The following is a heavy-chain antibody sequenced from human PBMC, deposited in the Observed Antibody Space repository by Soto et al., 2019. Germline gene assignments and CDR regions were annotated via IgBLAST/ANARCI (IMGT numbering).Heavy chain of an antibody. Sequence: GASVKVSCKASGYTFTSYAMHWVRQAPGRRLEWMGWINAGNGNTKYSQKFQGRVTITRDTSASTAYMELSSLRSEDTAVYYCARVGQSVVVVAATLVRDAFDIWGQGTMVTVSS. CDR2: INAGNGNT. D-gene: IGHD2-15*01. CDR3: ARVGQSVVVVAATLVRDAFDI. V-gene: IGHV1-3*01. J-gene: IGHJ3*02. CDR1: GYTFTSYA.